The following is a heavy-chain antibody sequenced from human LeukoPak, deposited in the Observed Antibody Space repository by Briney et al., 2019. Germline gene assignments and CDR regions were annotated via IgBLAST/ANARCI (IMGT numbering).Heavy chain of an antibody. D-gene: IGHD6-19*01. CDR1: GGSISSYY. Sequence: ETLSLTCTVSGGSISSYYWSWIRQPAGKGLEWIGRIYTSGSTNYNPSLKSRVTMSVDTSKNQFSLKLSSVTAADTAVYYCARGAAVAGKYWYFDLWGRGTLVTVSS. V-gene: IGHV4-4*07. J-gene: IGHJ2*01. CDR3: ARGAAVAGKYWYFDL. CDR2: IYTSGST.